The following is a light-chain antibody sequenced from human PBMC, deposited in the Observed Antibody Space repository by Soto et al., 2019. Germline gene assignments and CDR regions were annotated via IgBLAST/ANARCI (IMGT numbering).Light chain of an antibody. V-gene: IGKV3-11*01. CDR1: QSVSSY. Sequence: EIVLTQSPATLSLSPGERATLSCRASQSVSSYLAWYQQKPGQAPRLLIYDASNRATGIPARFSGSGSGTDFPLTISSLEPEDVAVYYCQQRSNWYTFGQGTKLEIK. CDR2: DAS. J-gene: IGKJ2*01. CDR3: QQRSNWYT.